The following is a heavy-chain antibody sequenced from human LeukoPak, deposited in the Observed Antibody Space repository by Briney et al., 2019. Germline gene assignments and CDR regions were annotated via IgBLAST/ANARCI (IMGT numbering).Heavy chain of an antibody. CDR1: GGSIRSYY. J-gene: IGHJ4*02. CDR2: IYYSGST. D-gene: IGHD2-2*01. CDR3: ARYQLLSPYYFDF. V-gene: IGHV4-59*01. Sequence: PSETLSLTCTVSGGSIRSYYWSWIRQPPGKGLERIGYIYYSGSTNYNPSLKSRVTISVDTSKNQFFLKLSSVTAADTAVYYCARYQLLSPYYFDFWGQGTLVTVSS.